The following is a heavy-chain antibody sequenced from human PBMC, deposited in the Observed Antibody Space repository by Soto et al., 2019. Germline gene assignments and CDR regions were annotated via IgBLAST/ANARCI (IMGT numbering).Heavy chain of an antibody. CDR2: IYYSGST. J-gene: IGHJ4*02. D-gene: IGHD3-10*01. CDR1: GGSISSGDYY. Sequence: QVQLQESGPGLVKPSQTLSLTCTVSGGSISSGDYYWSWIRQPPVKGLEWIGYIYYSGSTYYNPSIKSRVTISVDTSKNQFSLKLSSVTAADTAVYYCARVGGFGATTIDYWGQGTLVTVSS. V-gene: IGHV4-30-4*01. CDR3: ARVGGFGATTIDY.